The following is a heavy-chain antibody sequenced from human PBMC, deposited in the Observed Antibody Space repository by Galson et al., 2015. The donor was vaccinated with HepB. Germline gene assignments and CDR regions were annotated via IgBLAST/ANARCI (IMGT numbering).Heavy chain of an antibody. V-gene: IGHV3-30*18. CDR2: ISYDGSNK. CDR1: GFTFSSYG. J-gene: IGHJ4*02. D-gene: IGHD6-19*01. Sequence: SLRLSCAASGFTFSSYGMYWVRQAPGKGLEWVAVISYDGSNKYYADSVKGRFTISRDNSKNTLYLQMNSLRAEDTAVYYCAKGTVLNQQWVVNGHFDYWGQGTLVTVSS. CDR3: AKGTVLNQQWVVNGHFDY.